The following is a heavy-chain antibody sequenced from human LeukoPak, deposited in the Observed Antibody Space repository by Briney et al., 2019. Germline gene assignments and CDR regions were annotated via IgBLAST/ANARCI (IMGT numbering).Heavy chain of an antibody. CDR2: ISGSGGST. CDR1: GFTVSSNY. CDR3: ARADTAGSGSYDYSYYFDY. V-gene: IGHV3-21*01. Sequence: PGGSLRLSCAASGFTVSSNYMSWVRQAPGKGLEWVSAISGSGGSTYYADSVKGRFTISRDNAKNSLYLQMNSLRAEDTAVYYCARADTAGSGSYDYSYYFDYWGQGTLVTVSS. J-gene: IGHJ4*02. D-gene: IGHD3-10*01.